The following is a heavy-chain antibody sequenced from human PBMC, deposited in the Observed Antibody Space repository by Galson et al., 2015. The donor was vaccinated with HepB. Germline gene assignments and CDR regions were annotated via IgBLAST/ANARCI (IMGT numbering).Heavy chain of an antibody. D-gene: IGHD3-16*01. CDR3: ARMEEGMITFGGVTDP. CDR1: GYTFTSYG. J-gene: IGHJ5*02. CDR2: ISAYNGNT. Sequence: SVKVSCKASGYTFTSYGISWVRQAPGQGLEWMGCISAYNGNTNYAQKLQGRVTMTTDTSTSTAYMELRSLRSDDTAVYYCARMEEGMITFGGVTDPWGQGTLVTVSS. V-gene: IGHV1-18*01.